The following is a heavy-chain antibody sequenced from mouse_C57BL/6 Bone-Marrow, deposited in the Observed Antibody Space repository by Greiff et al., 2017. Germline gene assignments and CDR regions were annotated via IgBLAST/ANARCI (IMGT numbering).Heavy chain of an antibody. CDR3: ARHGIFYYYGSSYDYFDY. CDR2: FYPGSGSI. Sequence: QVHVKQSGAELVKPGASVKLSCKASGYTFTEYTIHWVKQRPGQGLEWIGWFYPGSGSIKYNEKFKDKATLTADKSSSTVYMELSRLTSEDSAVYFCARHGIFYYYGSSYDYFDYWGQGTTLTVSS. V-gene: IGHV1-62-2*01. J-gene: IGHJ2*01. CDR1: GYTFTEYT. D-gene: IGHD1-1*01.